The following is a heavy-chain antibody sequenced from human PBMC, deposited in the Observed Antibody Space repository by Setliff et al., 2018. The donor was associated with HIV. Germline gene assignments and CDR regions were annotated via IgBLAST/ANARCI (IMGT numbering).Heavy chain of an antibody. D-gene: IGHD2-21*02. CDR1: GDSITSGHYY. J-gene: IGHJ5*02. Sequence: KPSETLSLTCTVSGDSITSGHYYWGWIRQPPGKGLEWIGNILSGRDTYYNPSLKSRVSMSVDTSKNQFSLRLTSVTAADTAVYFCARPHSDRGGGAWFDPWGQGTLVTVSS. V-gene: IGHV4-39*01. CDR3: ARPHSDRGGGAWFDP. CDR2: ILSGRDT.